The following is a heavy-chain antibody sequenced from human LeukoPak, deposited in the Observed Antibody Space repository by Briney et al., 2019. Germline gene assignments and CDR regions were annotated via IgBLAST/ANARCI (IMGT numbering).Heavy chain of an antibody. CDR2: FFSGSA. CDR1: GCFISSGGYY. V-gene: IGHV4-31*03. D-gene: IGHD5-18*01. Sequence: SQTLALTFPFSGCFISSGGYYWSWIPQPPGKGLEVVWVLFFSGSAFYNPSLKSRVTISVATSKTQFSLNLNSVTAADTAVYYCARSQKKRVDTAMVNWYFDLWGRGTLVTVSS. CDR3: ARSQKKRVDTAMVNWYFDL. J-gene: IGHJ2*01.